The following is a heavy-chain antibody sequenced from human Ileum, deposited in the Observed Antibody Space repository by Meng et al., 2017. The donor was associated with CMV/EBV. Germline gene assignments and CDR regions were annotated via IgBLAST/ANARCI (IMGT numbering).Heavy chain of an antibody. CDR3: ARSLKFYDF. J-gene: IGHJ4*02. CDR1: GYTFTSYA. Sequence: KVSCKASGYTFTSYAVTWVRQAPGQVLKWMGWVSTSNGYTNYAQKFRDRVTLTADSSTTTAYMELTSLTSDDTAMYYCARSLKFYDFWGQGTLVTVSS. V-gene: IGHV1-18*01. CDR2: VSTSNGYT.